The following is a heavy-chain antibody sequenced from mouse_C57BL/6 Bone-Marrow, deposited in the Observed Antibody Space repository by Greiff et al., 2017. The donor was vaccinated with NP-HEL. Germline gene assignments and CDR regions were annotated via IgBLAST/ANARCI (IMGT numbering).Heavy chain of an antibody. CDR2: IDPENCDT. CDR1: GFNIKDDY. D-gene: IGHD1-1*01. CDR3: TTGVEGDY. J-gene: IGHJ2*01. V-gene: IGHV14-4*01. Sequence: EVQLQQSGAELVRPGASVKLSCTASGFNIKDDYMHWVKQRPEQGLEWIGWIDPENCDTEYASKFQGKATITADTSSNTAYLQLSSLTSEDTAVYYCTTGVEGDYWGQGTTLTVSS.